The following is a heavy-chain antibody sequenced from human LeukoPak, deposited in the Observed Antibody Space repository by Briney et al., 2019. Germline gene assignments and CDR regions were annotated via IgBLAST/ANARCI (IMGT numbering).Heavy chain of an antibody. CDR1: GGSFSGYY. Sequence: SETLSLTCAVYGGSFSGYYWGWIRQPPGKGLEWIGEINHSGSTNYNPSLKSRVTISVDTSKNQFSLKLSSVTAADTAVYYCARGPAPLGVVVPAAFYLDYWGQGTLVTVSS. CDR3: ARGPAPLGVVVPAAFYLDY. CDR2: INHSGST. D-gene: IGHD2-2*01. V-gene: IGHV4-34*01. J-gene: IGHJ4*02.